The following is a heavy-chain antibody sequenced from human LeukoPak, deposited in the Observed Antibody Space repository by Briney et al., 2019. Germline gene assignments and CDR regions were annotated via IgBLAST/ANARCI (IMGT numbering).Heavy chain of an antibody. J-gene: IGHJ4*02. D-gene: IGHD5-18*01. CDR2: ISSSSSYI. CDR3: AREGWAGIPFDY. Sequence: PGGSLRLSCAASGFTLNDQFMDWVRQAPGKGLEWVSSISSSSSYIYYADSVKGRFTISRDNAKNSLYLQMNSLRAEDTAVYYCAREGWAGIPFDYWGQGTLVTVSS. V-gene: IGHV3-21*01. CDR1: GFTLNDQF.